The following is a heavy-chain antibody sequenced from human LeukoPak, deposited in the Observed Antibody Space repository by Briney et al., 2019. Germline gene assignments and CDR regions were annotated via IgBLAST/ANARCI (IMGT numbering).Heavy chain of an antibody. Sequence: PSETLSLTCAVYGGSFSGYYRSWIRQPPGKGLEWIGEINYSGSTNYNPSLKSRVTISVDTSKNQFSLKLSSVTAADTAVYYCARGVCSGGSCYSEWNYWGQGTLVTVSS. CDR2: INYSGST. V-gene: IGHV4-34*01. J-gene: IGHJ4*02. CDR3: ARGVCSGGSCYSEWNY. CDR1: GGSFSGYY. D-gene: IGHD2-15*01.